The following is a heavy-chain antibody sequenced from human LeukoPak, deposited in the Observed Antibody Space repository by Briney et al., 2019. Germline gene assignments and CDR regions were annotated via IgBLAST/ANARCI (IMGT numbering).Heavy chain of an antibody. CDR1: GGSISSGGYY. D-gene: IGHD3-10*01. CDR2: IYYSGST. J-gene: IGHJ4*02. V-gene: IGHV4-31*03. Sequence: SETLSLTCTVPGGSISSGGYYWSWIRQHPGKGLEWIGYIYYSGSTYYNPSLKSRVTISVDTSKNQFSLKLSSVTPADTAVYYCARVVEGYYYGSGKTSGEYYFDYWGQGTLVTVSS. CDR3: ARVVEGYYYGSGKTSGEYYFDY.